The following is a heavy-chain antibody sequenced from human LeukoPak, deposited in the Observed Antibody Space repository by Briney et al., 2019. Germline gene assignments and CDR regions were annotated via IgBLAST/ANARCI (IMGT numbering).Heavy chain of an antibody. J-gene: IGHJ6*02. D-gene: IGHD4-11*01. CDR1: GFTFSSYA. CDR3: AKYVATVPTHYYYYALDV. V-gene: IGHV3-23*01. CDR2: ISGSVGST. Sequence: GGSLRLSCAASGFTFSSYAMSWVRQAPGKGLEWVSAISGSVGSTYYADSVKGRFTFSRDNSKNTLYLQMNSLRAEDTAVHYCAKYVATVPTHYYYYALDVWGQGTTVTVSS.